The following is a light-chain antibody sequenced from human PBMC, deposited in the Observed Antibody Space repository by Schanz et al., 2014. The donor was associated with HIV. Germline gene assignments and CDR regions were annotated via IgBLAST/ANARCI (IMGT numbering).Light chain of an antibody. CDR1: SSNIGSNS. J-gene: IGLJ1*01. CDR3: ATWDDSLNGLYV. V-gene: IGLV1-44*01. Sequence: QSVLTQSPSASGTPGQRVTISCSGSSSNIGSNSVNWYQQLPGTAPKLLIYSNNQRPSGVPDRFFGSKSGTSASLAISGLQSEDEADYYCATWDDSLNGLYVFATGTKLTVL. CDR2: SNN.